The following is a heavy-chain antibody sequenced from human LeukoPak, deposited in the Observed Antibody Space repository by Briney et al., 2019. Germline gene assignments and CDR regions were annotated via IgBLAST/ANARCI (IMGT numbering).Heavy chain of an antibody. CDR1: GGSFSGYY. CDR2: INHSGST. J-gene: IGHJ5*02. CDR3: AKGYYYGSGSYYTPYNWFDP. Sequence: PSETLSLTCAVYGGSFSGYYWSWIRQPPGKGLEWIGEINHSGSTNYNPSLQSRVTISVDTSKNQFSLKLSSVTAADTAVYYCAKGYYYGSGSYYTPYNWFDPWGQGTLVTVSS. D-gene: IGHD3-10*01. V-gene: IGHV4-34*01.